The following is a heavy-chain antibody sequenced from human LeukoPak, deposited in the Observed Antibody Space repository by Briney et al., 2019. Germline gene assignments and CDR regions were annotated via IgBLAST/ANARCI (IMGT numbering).Heavy chain of an antibody. D-gene: IGHD4-17*01. CDR1: GGTFSSYA. V-gene: IGHV1-69*13. Sequence: GASVKVSCKASGGTFSSYATSWVRQAPGQGLEWMGGIIPIFGTANYAQKFQGRVTITADESTSTAYMELSSLRSEDTAVYYCASTYGDYLWGYFDYWGQGTLVTVSS. CDR3: ASTYGDYLWGYFDY. CDR2: IIPIFGTA. J-gene: IGHJ4*02.